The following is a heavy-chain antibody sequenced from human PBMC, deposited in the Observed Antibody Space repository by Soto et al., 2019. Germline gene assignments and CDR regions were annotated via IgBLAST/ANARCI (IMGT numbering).Heavy chain of an antibody. D-gene: IGHD4-17*01. CDR1: GYTFTSYD. Sequence: ASVKVSCKASGYTFTSYDINWVRQATGQGLEWMGWMNPNSGNTGYARKFQGRVTMTRNTSISTAYMELSSLRSEDTAVYYCASGSTVTMLDYWGQGTLVTVSS. J-gene: IGHJ4*02. CDR3: ASGSTVTMLDY. CDR2: MNPNSGNT. V-gene: IGHV1-8*01.